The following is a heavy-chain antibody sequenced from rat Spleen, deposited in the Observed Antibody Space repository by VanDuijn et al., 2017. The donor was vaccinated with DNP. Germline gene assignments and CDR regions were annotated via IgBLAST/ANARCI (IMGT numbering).Heavy chain of an antibody. J-gene: IGHJ4*01. CDR3: ARLRLEWEVRAMDA. CDR2: INGAGST. V-gene: IGHV3-3*01. D-gene: IGHD1-1*01. CDR1: FYSITSSYR. Sequence: EVQLQESGPGLVKPSQSLSLTCSVTFYSITSSYRWKWIRKFPGNKLEWMGNINGAGSTDYNPSLKSRISITRDTSKNQFFLQLNSLTTEDTATYYCARLRLEWEVRAMDAWGQGTSVTVSS.